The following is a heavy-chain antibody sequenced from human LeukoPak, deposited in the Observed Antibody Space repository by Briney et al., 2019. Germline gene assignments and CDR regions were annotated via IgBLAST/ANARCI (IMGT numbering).Heavy chain of an antibody. D-gene: IGHD3-10*01. CDR1: GFTFDDYA. CDR2: ISGDGGST. J-gene: IGHJ4*02. Sequence: PGGSLRLSCAASGFTFDDYAMHWVRQAPGKGLEWVSLISGDGGSTYYADSVKGRFTISRDNSKNSLYLQMNSLRAEDTAVYYCMTRDTSGYWGQGTLATVSS. CDR3: MTRDTSGY. V-gene: IGHV3-43*02.